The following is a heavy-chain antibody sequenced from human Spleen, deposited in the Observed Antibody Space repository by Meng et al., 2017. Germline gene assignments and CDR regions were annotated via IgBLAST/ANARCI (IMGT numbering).Heavy chain of an antibody. V-gene: IGHV3-48*03. CDR2: ISGSGGTI. CDR1: GFTFSTYA. J-gene: IGHJ4*02. D-gene: IGHD3-10*01. CDR3: ARDPERRGSGTLDY. Sequence: GESLKISCAASGFTFSTYAMTWVRQAPGRGLEWVSFISGSGGTIYYADSVKGRFTISRDNAKNSLYLQMNSLRAEDTAVYYCARDPERRGSGTLDYWGQGTLVTVSS.